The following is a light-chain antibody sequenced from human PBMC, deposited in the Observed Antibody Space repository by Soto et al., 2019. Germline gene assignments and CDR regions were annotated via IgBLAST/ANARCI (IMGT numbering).Light chain of an antibody. CDR1: QSISIN. V-gene: IGKV3-20*01. CDR3: QQYGSSLWT. Sequence: EIVMTQSPATLSVSPGDRVTLSCRASQSISINLAWYQHKPGQAPRLLIYGASSRATGIPDRFSGSGSGTDFTLTISRLEPEDFAVYYCQQYGSSLWTFGQGTKVDIK. CDR2: GAS. J-gene: IGKJ1*01.